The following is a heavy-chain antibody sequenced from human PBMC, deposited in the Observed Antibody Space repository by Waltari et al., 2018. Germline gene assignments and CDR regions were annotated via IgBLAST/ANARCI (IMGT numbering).Heavy chain of an antibody. CDR3: AEDHGWLHYY. J-gene: IGHJ4*02. CDR1: EFTFSTYA. V-gene: IGHV3-23*01. D-gene: IGHD5-12*01. Sequence: EVQLLESGGGLVQPGGSLRLSCAASEFTFSTYAMSWVRQAPGKGREWVSSITNSGDSTYDADSVKGRFTISRDNSKNTLYLQMNSLRAEDTAIYYCAEDHGWLHYYWGQGTLVTVSS. CDR2: ITNSGDST.